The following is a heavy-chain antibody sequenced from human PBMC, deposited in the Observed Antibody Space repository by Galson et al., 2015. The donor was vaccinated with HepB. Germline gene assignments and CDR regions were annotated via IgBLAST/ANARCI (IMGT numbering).Heavy chain of an antibody. D-gene: IGHD1-26*01. V-gene: IGHV1-69*13. CDR3: ASDPYSGSYQPPRNWYFDL. J-gene: IGHJ2*01. CDR1: GGTFSSYA. CDR2: IIPIFGTA. Sequence: SVKVSCKASGGTFSSYAISWVRQAPGQGLEWMGGIIPIFGTANYAQKFQGRVTITADESTTTAYMELSSLRSEDTAVYYCASDPYSGSYQPPRNWYFDLWGRGTLVTVSS.